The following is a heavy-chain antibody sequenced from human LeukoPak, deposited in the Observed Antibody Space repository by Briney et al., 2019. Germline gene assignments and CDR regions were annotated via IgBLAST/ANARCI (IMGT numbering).Heavy chain of an antibody. J-gene: IGHJ4*02. D-gene: IGHD6-13*01. CDR3: AKDFSGLYSSSWIDY. V-gene: IGHV3-9*01. CDR2: ISWNSGSI. CDR1: GFTFDDYA. Sequence: PGRSLRLSCAASGFTFDDYAMHWVRQAPGKGLEWVSGISWNSGSIGYADSVKGRFTISRDNAKNSLYLQMNSLRAEDTALYYCAKDFSGLYSSSWIDYWGQGTLVTVSS.